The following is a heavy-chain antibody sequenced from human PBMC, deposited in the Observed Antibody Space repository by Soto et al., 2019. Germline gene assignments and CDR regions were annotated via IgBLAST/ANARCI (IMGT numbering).Heavy chain of an antibody. CDR2: VYHNGLT. CDR3: ARDDASPGEADSFDY. CDR1: GDSIGSKVW. V-gene: IGHV4-4*02. Sequence: SETLSLTCDVSGDSIGSKVWWSWVRQPPGKGLEWIGEVYHNGLTDYNPSLRGRATMSADMSKNQFSLRVTSVTDADKAIYYCARDDASPGEADSFDYSVPAVLVTVSS. J-gene: IGHJ4*02.